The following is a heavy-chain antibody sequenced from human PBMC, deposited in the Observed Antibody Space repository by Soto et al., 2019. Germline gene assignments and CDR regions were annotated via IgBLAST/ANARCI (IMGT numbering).Heavy chain of an antibody. CDR3: ARDVAVAGRNWFDP. D-gene: IGHD6-19*01. CDR1: GFTFSSYA. V-gene: IGHV3-30-3*01. J-gene: IGHJ5*02. CDR2: ISYDGSNK. Sequence: QVQLVESGGGVVQPGRSPRLSCAASGFTFSSYAMHWVRQAPGKGLEWVAVISYDGSNKYYADSVKGRFTISRDNSKNTLYLQMNSLRAEDTAVYYCARDVAVAGRNWFDPWGQGTLVTVSS.